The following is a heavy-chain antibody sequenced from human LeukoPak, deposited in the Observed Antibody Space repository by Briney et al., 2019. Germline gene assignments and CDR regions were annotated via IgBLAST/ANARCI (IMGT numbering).Heavy chain of an antibody. V-gene: IGHV4-30-2*01. D-gene: IGHD6-19*01. CDR3: ARRGGAVVGYAFDI. Sequence: SETLSLTCTVSGGSISSGGYYWSWIRQPPGKGLEWIGYIYHSGSTYYNPSLKSRVTISVDRSKNQFSLKLNSVTAADTAVYYCARRGGAVVGYAFDIWGQGTMVTVSS. CDR1: GGSISSGGYY. J-gene: IGHJ3*02. CDR2: IYHSGST.